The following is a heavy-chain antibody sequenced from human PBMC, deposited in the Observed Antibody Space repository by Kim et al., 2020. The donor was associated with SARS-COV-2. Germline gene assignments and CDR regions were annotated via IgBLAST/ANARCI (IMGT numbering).Heavy chain of an antibody. CDR1: GGSISSYS. CDR2: IYYSGST. Sequence: SETLSLTCTVSGGSISSYSWSWMRQPPGKGLEWIGDIYYSGSTNYNPSLKSRVTISVDTSKNQFSLKLSSVTAAETAVYYCSRGARSVTFVGVVAFYGY. J-gene: IGHJ2*01. CDR3: SRGARSVTFVGVVAFYGY. D-gene: IGHD3-3*01. V-gene: IGHV4-59*13.